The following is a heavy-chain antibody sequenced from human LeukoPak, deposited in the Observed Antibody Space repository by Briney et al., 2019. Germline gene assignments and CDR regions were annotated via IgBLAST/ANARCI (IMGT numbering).Heavy chain of an antibody. D-gene: IGHD6-19*01. CDR1: GDSISSGSSY. J-gene: IGHJ4*02. CDR3: ARDPPYSSGWFHFDY. CDR2: IYTSGST. Sequence: SQTLSLTCTVSGDSISSGSSYWSWIRQPAGKGLEWIGRIYTSGSTNYNPSLKNRVTISVDTSKNQFSLKLTSVTAADTAVYYCARDPPYSSGWFHFDYWGQGTLVTVSS. V-gene: IGHV4-61*02.